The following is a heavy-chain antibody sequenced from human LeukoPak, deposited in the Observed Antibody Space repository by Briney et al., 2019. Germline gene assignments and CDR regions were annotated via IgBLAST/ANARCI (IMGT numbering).Heavy chain of an antibody. CDR1: GFTFSSYW. D-gene: IGHD3-22*01. J-gene: IGHJ3*02. CDR3: ARGWALYFYDNSGYQHSLPGDAFDI. V-gene: IGHV3-7*03. Sequence: PGGSLRLSCAASGFTFSSYWMSWVRQAPGKRLEWVANIKQDGSEEYYVDSVKGRFTISRDNAKNSLYLQMNSLRAEDTAVYYCARGWALYFYDNSGYQHSLPGDAFDIWGQGTMVTVSS. CDR2: IKQDGSEE.